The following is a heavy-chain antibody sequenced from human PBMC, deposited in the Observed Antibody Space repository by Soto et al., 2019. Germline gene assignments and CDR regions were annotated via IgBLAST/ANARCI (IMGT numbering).Heavy chain of an antibody. J-gene: IGHJ4*02. V-gene: IGHV4-30-4*02. D-gene: IGHD5-12*01. CDR1: GGSISSTDYY. Sequence: SETLSLTCIVSGGSISSTDYYWTWIRQPPGEGLEWIGYIFYNGNTNYKPSLESRITISIDTSKNQFSLKLSSVSAADTAGYYCATERRGYVNFFDHWGQGALVTVSS. CDR2: IFYNGNT. CDR3: ATERRGYVNFFDH.